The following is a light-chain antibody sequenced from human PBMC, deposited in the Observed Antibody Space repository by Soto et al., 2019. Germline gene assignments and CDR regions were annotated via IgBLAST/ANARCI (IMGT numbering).Light chain of an antibody. V-gene: IGKV3-15*01. CDR2: DAS. Sequence: EIVLTQSPGTLSLSPGERATLSCRASQSVSSYLAWYQQKPGQAPRLLIYDASTRATGIPARFSGSGSGTEFTLTISSLQSEDFAVYYCQQYNNWPPWTFGQGTRLEIK. J-gene: IGKJ5*01. CDR1: QSVSSY. CDR3: QQYNNWPPWT.